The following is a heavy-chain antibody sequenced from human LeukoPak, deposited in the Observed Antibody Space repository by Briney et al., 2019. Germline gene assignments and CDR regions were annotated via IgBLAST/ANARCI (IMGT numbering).Heavy chain of an antibody. Sequence: GGSLRLSCAASGFTFGSYGMHWVRQAPGKGLEWVALIWYDGSNKYYSDSVKGRFTISRDNSKNTLYLQMNSLRAEDTAVYYCAKQRASSTSGLDYWGQGTLVTVSS. CDR1: GFTFGSYG. J-gene: IGHJ4*02. CDR3: AKQRASSTSGLDY. D-gene: IGHD2-2*01. CDR2: IWYDGSNK. V-gene: IGHV3-33*06.